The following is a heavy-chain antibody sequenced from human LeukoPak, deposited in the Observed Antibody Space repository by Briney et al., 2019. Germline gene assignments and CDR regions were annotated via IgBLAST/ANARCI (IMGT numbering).Heavy chain of an antibody. V-gene: IGHV3-23*01. Sequence: PGGSLRLSCAASGFTFSSDALSWVRQAPGKGLEWVSLISGSGGRTDYADSVKGRFTISRDNSKNTLYLQMDSLKAEDTAVYYCAXHVRTSVWFFDFWGQGTLVTVSS. J-gene: IGHJ4*02. CDR2: ISGSGGRT. CDR1: GFTFSSDA. CDR3: AXHVRTSVWFFDF. D-gene: IGHD6-19*01.